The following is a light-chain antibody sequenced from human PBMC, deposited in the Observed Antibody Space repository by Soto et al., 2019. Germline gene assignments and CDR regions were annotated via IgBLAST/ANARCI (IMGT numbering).Light chain of an antibody. Sequence: DLQMTQSPSSVSASVGDRVTITCRASQGINSWLAWYQQKPGKAPKLLIYAASSLQSGVPSRFSGSGAGTDFTLSISSLQSEDFATYYCQQANTFPIFTFGPGTKVDIK. CDR2: AAS. CDR3: QQANTFPIFT. V-gene: IGKV1-12*01. CDR1: QGINSW. J-gene: IGKJ3*01.